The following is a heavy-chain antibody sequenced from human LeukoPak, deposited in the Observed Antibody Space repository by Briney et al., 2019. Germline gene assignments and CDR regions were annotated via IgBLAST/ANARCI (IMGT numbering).Heavy chain of an antibody. V-gene: IGHV3-7*01. Sequence: GGSLRLSCAASGFTFSSYWMSWVRQAPGKGLGWVANIKQDGSEKYYVDSVKGRFTISRDNAKNSLYLQMNSLRAEDTAVYYCARGSSSSWYQFDYWGQGTLVTVSS. J-gene: IGHJ4*02. D-gene: IGHD6-13*01. CDR2: IKQDGSEK. CDR3: ARGSSSSWYQFDY. CDR1: GFTFSSYW.